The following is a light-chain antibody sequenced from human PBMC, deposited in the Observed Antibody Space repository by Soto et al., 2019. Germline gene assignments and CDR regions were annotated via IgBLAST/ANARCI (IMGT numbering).Light chain of an antibody. J-gene: IGLJ1*01. V-gene: IGLV2-14*01. CDR1: SSDVGDYDY. Sequence: QSALTQPASVSGSPGRSITISCTGTSSDVGDYDYVSWYQQHPGKAPKLMIYDVNDRPSGVSNRFSGSKSGNTASLTISGLQAEDEADYYCTSYTSSSTLYVFGTGTKLTVL. CDR3: TSYTSSSTLYV. CDR2: DVN.